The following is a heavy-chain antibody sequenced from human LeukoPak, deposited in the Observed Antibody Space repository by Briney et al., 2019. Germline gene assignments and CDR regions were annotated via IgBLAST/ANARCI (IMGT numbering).Heavy chain of an antibody. CDR2: ISAYSGNT. CDR1: GGTFSSYA. V-gene: IGHV1-18*01. D-gene: IGHD3-10*01. J-gene: IGHJ4*02. CDR3: ARVDYGSGSLTY. Sequence: ASVKVSCKASGGTFSSYAISWVRQAPGQGLEWMGWISAYSGNTNYAQKLQGRVTMTTDTSTSTAYMELRSLRSDDTAVYYCARVDYGSGSLTYWGQGTLVTVSS.